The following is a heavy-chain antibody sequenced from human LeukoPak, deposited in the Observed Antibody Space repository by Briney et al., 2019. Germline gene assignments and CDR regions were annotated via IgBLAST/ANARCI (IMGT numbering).Heavy chain of an antibody. D-gene: IGHD3-3*01. CDR3: ARGTGITIFGVVSGNWFDP. J-gene: IGHJ5*02. Sequence: PSETLSLTCTVSGGSINSYYWSWIRQPAGKGLEWIGRIYSSGSTNYNPSLKSRVSMSVDTSKNQFSLKLTSVTAADTAVYYCARGTGITIFGVVSGNWFDPWGQGTLVTVSS. CDR1: GGSINSYY. CDR2: IYSSGST. V-gene: IGHV4-4*07.